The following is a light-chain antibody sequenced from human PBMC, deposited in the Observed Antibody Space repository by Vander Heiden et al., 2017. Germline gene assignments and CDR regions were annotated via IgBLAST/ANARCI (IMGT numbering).Light chain of an antibody. Sequence: DIQMTQSPSSLSASVGDRVTITCRASQSISNYLNWYQQKPGKAPSLLIYGAYNLQSGVPSRFSGSGSGTDFTLIIRRLQPEDFATYYCQQTDSPPRTFGLGTMVEIK. V-gene: IGKV1-39*01. CDR2: GAY. CDR3: QQTDSPPRT. CDR1: QSISNY. J-gene: IGKJ1*01.